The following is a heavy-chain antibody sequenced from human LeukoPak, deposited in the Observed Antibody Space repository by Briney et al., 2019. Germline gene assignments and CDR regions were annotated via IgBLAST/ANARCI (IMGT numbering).Heavy chain of an antibody. D-gene: IGHD6-13*01. CDR1: GGSFSGYL. CDR3: ARCGIAAAGRFDP. J-gene: IGHJ5*02. Sequence: ETLSLTCAVYGGSFSGYLWNWIRQTPGKGLEWIGEINHSGDTNYSPSLDSRVTMSVDTSTNQFSLKLSSVTAADTPVYYCARCGIAAAGRFDPWGQGTLVTVSS. CDR2: INHSGDT. V-gene: IGHV4-34*01.